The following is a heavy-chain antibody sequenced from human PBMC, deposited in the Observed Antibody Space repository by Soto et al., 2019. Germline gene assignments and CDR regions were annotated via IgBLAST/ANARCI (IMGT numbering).Heavy chain of an antibody. V-gene: IGHV1-69*13. CDR1: GVTFSSYA. CDR2: IIPIFGTA. D-gene: IGHD2-21*01. Sequence: SVKVSCKASGVTFSSYAISWVRQAPGQGLEWMGGIIPIFGTANYAQKFQGRVTITADESTSTAYMELSSLRSEDTAVYYCARRGQYCGTSTCRFDPWGQGTLVTVSS. CDR3: ARRGQYCGTSTCRFDP. J-gene: IGHJ5*02.